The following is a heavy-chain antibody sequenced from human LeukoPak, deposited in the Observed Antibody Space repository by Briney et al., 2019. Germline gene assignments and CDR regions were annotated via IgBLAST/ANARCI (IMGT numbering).Heavy chain of an antibody. Sequence: GGSLRLSCAASGFTFSIYAMSWVRQAPGKGLQWVSSITSRGESTWYVDSVKGRFTITRDNSENTLYLQMHSLRAEDTAVYYCARDRPNYYGSDGHYYRRDGDYWGRGTLVSVSS. D-gene: IGHD3-22*01. J-gene: IGHJ4*02. CDR3: ARDRPNYYGSDGHYYRRDGDY. CDR1: GFTFSIYA. V-gene: IGHV3-23*01. CDR2: ITSRGEST.